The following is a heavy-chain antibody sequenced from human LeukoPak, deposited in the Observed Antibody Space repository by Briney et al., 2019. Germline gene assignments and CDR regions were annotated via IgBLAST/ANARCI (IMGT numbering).Heavy chain of an antibody. CDR3: ARGLLWFGESFGNY. D-gene: IGHD3-10*01. J-gene: IGHJ4*02. CDR2: MNPNSGNT. CDR1: VYTFTSYD. V-gene: IGHV1-8*01. Sequence: ASVKVSRKSSVYTFTSYDINWVRQATGQGREWMGWMNPNSGNTGYAQKFQGRVTMTRNTSISTAYMELSSLRSEDTAVYYCARGLLWFGESFGNYWGQGTLVTVSS.